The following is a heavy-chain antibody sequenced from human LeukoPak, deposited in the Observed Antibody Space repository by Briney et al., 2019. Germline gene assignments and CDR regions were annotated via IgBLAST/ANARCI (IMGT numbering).Heavy chain of an antibody. D-gene: IGHD2-2*03. V-gene: IGHV3-30-3*01. J-gene: IGHJ6*04. Sequence: PGGSLRLPCAASGFTFSSYAMHWVRQAPGKGLEWVAVISYDGSNKYYADSVKGRFTISRDNSKNTLYLQMNSLRAEDTAVYYCARDRGYCSSTSCLGYYYGMDVWGKGTTVTVSS. CDR2: ISYDGSNK. CDR1: GFTFSSYA. CDR3: ARDRGYCSSTSCLGYYYGMDV.